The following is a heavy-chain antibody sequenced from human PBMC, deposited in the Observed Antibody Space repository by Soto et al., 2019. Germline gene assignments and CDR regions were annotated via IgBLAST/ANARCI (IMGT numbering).Heavy chain of an antibody. CDR1: GFTFSSYA. CDR3: AKSERPDPIAVAGTFDY. J-gene: IGHJ4*02. Sequence: GGSLRLSCAASGFTFSSYAMSWVRQAPGKGLEWVSAISGSGGSTYYADSVKGRFTISRDNSKNTLYLQMNSLRAEDTAVYYCAKSERPDPIAVAGTFDYWGQGTLVTVSS. CDR2: ISGSGGST. V-gene: IGHV3-23*01. D-gene: IGHD6-19*01.